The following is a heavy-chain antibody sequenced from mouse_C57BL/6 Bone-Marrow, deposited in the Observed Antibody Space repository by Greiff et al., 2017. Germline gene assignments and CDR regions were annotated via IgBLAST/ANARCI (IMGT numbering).Heavy chain of an antibody. CDR2: IYPRSGNT. V-gene: IGHV1-81*01. CDR3: ARGYYYGSSLTMDY. J-gene: IGHJ4*01. D-gene: IGHD1-1*01. Sequence: QVQLQQSGAELARPGASVKLSCKASGYTFTSYGISWVKQRTGQGLEWIGEIYPRSGNTYYNEKCKGKATLTADKSSSTAYIELRILTSEDSAVYFCARGYYYGSSLTMDYWGQGTSVTVSS. CDR1: GYTFTSYG.